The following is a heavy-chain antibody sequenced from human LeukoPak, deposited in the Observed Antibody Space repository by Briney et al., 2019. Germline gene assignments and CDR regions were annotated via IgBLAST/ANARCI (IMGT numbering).Heavy chain of an antibody. J-gene: IGHJ4*02. CDR2: ISYDGSNK. CDR1: GFTFSSYA. CDR3: XXXXDYYGSSGSFDY. Sequence: PGGSLRLSCAASGFTFSSYAMHWVRQAPGKGLEWVAVISYDGSNKYYADSVKGRFSLSRDNSKNTLSLQMNSLRAEDTAVYYXXXXXDYYGSSGSFDYWGQGTLVTVSS. V-gene: IGHV3-30-3*01. D-gene: IGHD3-22*01.